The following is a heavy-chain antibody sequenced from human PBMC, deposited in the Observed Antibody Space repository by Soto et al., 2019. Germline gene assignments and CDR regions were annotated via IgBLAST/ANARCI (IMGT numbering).Heavy chain of an antibody. CDR2: IYTGDSET. Sequence: GESLKISCKSSGYSFTDSWIGWVRQMPGKGLEWMGIIYTGDSETRYSPPFQGQVTISDDKSISTAYLQWSSLKASDTAIYYCARQRRDRYKWNYADYWGRGTLVTVSS. CDR1: GYSFTDSW. CDR3: ARQRRDRYKWNYADY. V-gene: IGHV5-51*01. D-gene: IGHD1-7*01. J-gene: IGHJ4*02.